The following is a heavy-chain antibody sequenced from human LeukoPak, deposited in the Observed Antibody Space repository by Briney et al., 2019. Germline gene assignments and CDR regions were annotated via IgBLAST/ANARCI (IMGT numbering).Heavy chain of an antibody. Sequence: QPGGSLRLSCVESGFTSSNYAMSWVRQAPGKGLEWVSYISSSSSTIYYADSVKGRFTISRDNAKNSLYLQMNSLRDEDTAVYYCARGEFTMVRGGSVFDYWGQGTLVTVSS. D-gene: IGHD3-10*01. J-gene: IGHJ4*02. CDR3: ARGEFTMVRGGSVFDY. CDR2: ISSSSSTI. V-gene: IGHV3-48*02. CDR1: GFTSSNYA.